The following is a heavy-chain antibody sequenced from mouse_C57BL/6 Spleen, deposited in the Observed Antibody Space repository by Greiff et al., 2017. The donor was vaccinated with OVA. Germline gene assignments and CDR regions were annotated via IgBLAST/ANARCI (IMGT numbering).Heavy chain of an antibody. Sequence: VQLVESGPELVKPGASVKLSCKASGYTFTSYDINWVKQRPGQGLEWIGWIYPRDGSTKYNEKFKGKATLTVDTSSSTAYMELHSLTSEDSAVYFCARERAYYSNLYAMDYWGQGTSVTVSS. V-gene: IGHV1-85*01. J-gene: IGHJ4*01. CDR1: GYTFTSYD. D-gene: IGHD2-5*01. CDR2: IYPRDGST. CDR3: ARERAYYSNLYAMDY.